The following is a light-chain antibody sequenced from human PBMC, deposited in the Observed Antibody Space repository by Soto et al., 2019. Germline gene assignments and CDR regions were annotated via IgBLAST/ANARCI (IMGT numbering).Light chain of an antibody. Sequence: QAVLIQPPSASGTPGQRVTISCSGSSSNIGSNYVYWFQQLPGAAPKLLIYRNNQRPSGVPDRFSGSKSGTSASLAISGLRSEDEGHYYCASWDVSLSGWVFGGGTKVTVL. J-gene: IGLJ3*02. V-gene: IGLV1-47*01. CDR1: SSNIGSNY. CDR3: ASWDVSLSGWV. CDR2: RNN.